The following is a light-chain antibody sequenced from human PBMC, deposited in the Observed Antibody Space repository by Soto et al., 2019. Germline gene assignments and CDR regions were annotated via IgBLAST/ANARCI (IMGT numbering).Light chain of an antibody. V-gene: IGKV3-11*01. CDR3: QQRGSWPWT. CDR2: DGS. J-gene: IGKJ1*01. Sequence: ETVLTQSPATLSLSPGERAALSCRASQSVGRYLAWYQQKPGQVPRLLIYDGSNRATGIPARYSGSGSGTDVTLTISSLEPEDFAVYYCQQRGSWPWTFGQGTKVEIK. CDR1: QSVGRY.